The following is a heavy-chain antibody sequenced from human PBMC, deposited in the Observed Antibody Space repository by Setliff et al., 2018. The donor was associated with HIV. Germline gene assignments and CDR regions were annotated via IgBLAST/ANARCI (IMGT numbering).Heavy chain of an antibody. CDR3: VKARVDGDYYYYYYMDV. V-gene: IGHV3-23*01. Sequence: PGGSLRLSCAASGFTFSSYAMSWVRQAPGKGLEWVSAISGSGGSTYYADSVKGRFTISRDNSKNTLYLQMNSLRAEDTAVYYCVKARVDGDYYYYYYMDVWGKGTTVTVS. D-gene: IGHD4-17*01. CDR2: ISGSGGST. J-gene: IGHJ6*03. CDR1: GFTFSSYA.